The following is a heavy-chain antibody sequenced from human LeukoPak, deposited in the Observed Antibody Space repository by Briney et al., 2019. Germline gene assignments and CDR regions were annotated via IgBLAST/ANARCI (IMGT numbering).Heavy chain of an antibody. CDR2: IYYSGST. CDR3: ARVVPISRDAFDI. J-gene: IGHJ3*02. Sequence: SQTLSLTCTVSGGSISSSSYYWGWIRQPPGKGLEWIGSIYYSGSTYYNPSLKSRVTISVDTSKNQFSLKLSSVTAADTAVYYCARVVPISRDAFDIWGQGTMVTVSS. D-gene: IGHD6-6*01. V-gene: IGHV4-39*07. CDR1: GGSISSSSYY.